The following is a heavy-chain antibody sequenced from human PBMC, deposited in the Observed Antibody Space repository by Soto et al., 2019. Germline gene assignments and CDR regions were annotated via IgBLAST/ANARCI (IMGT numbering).Heavy chain of an antibody. CDR2: IWYDGSNK. D-gene: IGHD6-19*01. CDR1: GFTFSSYG. Sequence: QVQLVESGGGVVQPGRSLRLSCAASGFTFSSYGMHWVRQAPGKGLEWVAVIWYDGSNKYYADSVKGRFTISRDNSKNTLYLQMNSLRAEDTAVYYCARGYSSGWQVRSRGMDVWGQGTTVTVSS. CDR3: ARGYSSGWQVRSRGMDV. J-gene: IGHJ6*02. V-gene: IGHV3-33*01.